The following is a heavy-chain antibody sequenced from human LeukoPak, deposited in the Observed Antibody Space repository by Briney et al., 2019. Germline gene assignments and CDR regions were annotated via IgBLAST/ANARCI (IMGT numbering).Heavy chain of an antibody. CDR3: ARVPGVYYDRLTGYGSGWFDP. CDR1: GGSISSSSDY. CDR2: IYYSGST. Sequence: SETLSLTCTVSGGSISSSSDYWGWIRQPPGKGLEWIGSIYYSGSTYYNPSLKSRVTISVDASKNQFSLKLSSVTAADTAVYYCARVPGVYYDRLTGYGSGWFDPWGQGTLVTVSS. V-gene: IGHV4-39*01. J-gene: IGHJ5*02. D-gene: IGHD3-9*01.